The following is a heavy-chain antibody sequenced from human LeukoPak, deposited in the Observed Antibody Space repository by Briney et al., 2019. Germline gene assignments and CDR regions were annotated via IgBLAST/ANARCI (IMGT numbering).Heavy chain of an antibody. CDR1: GYTFTNYG. J-gene: IGHJ4*02. CDR2: ISANNGET. D-gene: IGHD2-2*01. Sequence: ASMMVSCKASGYTFTNYGISWVRQAPGQGLEWMTWISANNGETRYAQNLQGRVTMTTDTSTSTAYMELRSLRSDDTAVYYCARVPPSAHQLLSSDYWGQGTPVTVSS. CDR3: ARVPPSAHQLLSSDY. V-gene: IGHV1-18*04.